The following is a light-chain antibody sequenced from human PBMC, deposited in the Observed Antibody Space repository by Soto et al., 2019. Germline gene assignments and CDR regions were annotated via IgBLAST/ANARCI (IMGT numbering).Light chain of an antibody. J-gene: IGLJ2*01. V-gene: IGLV2-14*03. CDR3: SSYTVSSTL. CDR2: DVT. Sequence: QSALTQPASVSASPGQSITISCNGSSGDVGGYDYVSWYQQLPGKAPKLMIYDVTNRPSGVSNRFSGSKSDNTASLTISGLQAEDEADYYCSSYTVSSTLFGGGTKLTVL. CDR1: SGDVGGYDY.